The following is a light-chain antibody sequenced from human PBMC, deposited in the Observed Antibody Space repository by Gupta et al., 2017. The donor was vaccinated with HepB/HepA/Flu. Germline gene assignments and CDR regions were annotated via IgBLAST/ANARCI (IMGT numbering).Light chain of an antibody. CDR2: GAS. CDR3: QQYNTWPLT. J-gene: IGKJ4*01. CDR1: QSVSSN. V-gene: IGKV3-15*01. Sequence: EIVMTQSPATLSVSPGERATLSCRASQSVSSNLAWYQQKPGQAPRLLIYGASTRATAIPARFSGSGSGTXFTLTIXSLQSEDFAVYYCQQYNTWPLTFGXGTKVEIK.